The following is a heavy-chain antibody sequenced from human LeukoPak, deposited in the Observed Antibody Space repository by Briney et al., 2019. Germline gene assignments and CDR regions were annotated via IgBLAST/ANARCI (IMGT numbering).Heavy chain of an antibody. D-gene: IGHD3-3*01. CDR2: ISSSSSYI. J-gene: IGHJ6*02. CDR3: ARDSTIFGVVPDGMDV. CDR1: GFTFSSYS. V-gene: IGHV3-21*01. Sequence: PGGSLRLSCAASGFTFSSYSMNWVRQAPGKGLEWVSSISSSSSYIYYADSVKGRFTISRDNAKNSLYLQMNSLRAEDTAVYYCARDSTIFGVVPDGMDVWGQGTTVTVSS.